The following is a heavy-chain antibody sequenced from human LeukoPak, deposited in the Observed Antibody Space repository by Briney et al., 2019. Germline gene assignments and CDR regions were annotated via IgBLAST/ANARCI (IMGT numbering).Heavy chain of an antibody. V-gene: IGHV4-59*01. CDR1: GGSIRSYY. J-gene: IGHJ5*02. CDR2: IYFSGST. Sequence: SETLSLTCTVSGGSIRSYYWSWIRQPPGKGLEWIGYIYFSGSTSYNPSLKSRVTISVDRSKNQFSLKLTSVTAADTAVYYCARYRGNSNGGFDPWGQGTLVTVSS. D-gene: IGHD4-23*01. CDR3: ARYRGNSNGGFDP.